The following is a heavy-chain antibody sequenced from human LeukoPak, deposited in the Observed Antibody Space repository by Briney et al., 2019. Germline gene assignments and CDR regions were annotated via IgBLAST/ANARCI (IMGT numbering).Heavy chain of an antibody. D-gene: IGHD2-2*01. CDR2: IIPIFGTA. CDR1: GGTFSSYA. V-gene: IGHV1-69*06. CDR3: ARDLGYCSSTSCYHNYYYYYGMDV. J-gene: IGHJ6*04. Sequence: ASVKVSCKASGGTFSSYAISWVRQAPGQGLEWMGGIIPIFGTANYAQKFQGRDTITADKSTSTAYMELSSLRSEDTAVYYCARDLGYCSSTSCYHNYYYYYGMDVWGKGTTVTVSS.